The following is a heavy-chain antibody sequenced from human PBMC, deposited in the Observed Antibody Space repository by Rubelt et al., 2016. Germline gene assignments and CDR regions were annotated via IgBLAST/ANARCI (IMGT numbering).Heavy chain of an antibody. D-gene: IGHD6-25*01. CDR3: ARGAACYYYYGMDV. J-gene: IGHJ6*02. V-gene: IGHV4-34*01. CDR1: GGSFSGYY. Sequence: QVQLQQWGAGLLKPSETLSLTCAVYGGSFSGYYWSWIRQPPGKGMEWIGEIKHSESTHYNPSLRCGVTISVETSKSQCSLKLGSVTAADTAVYYCARGAACYYYYGMDVWGQGTTVTVSS. CDR2: IKHSEST.